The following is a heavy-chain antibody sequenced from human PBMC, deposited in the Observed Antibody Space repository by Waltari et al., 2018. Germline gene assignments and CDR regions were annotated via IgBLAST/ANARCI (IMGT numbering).Heavy chain of an antibody. CDR2: IYYSGST. J-gene: IGHJ5*02. Sequence: QVQLQESGPGLVKPSETLSLTCTVSGGSISSYYWSWIRQPPGKGLEWIGYIYYSGSTNYTPSLNVRVPNSVDTSKTQVSLKLSSVTAADTAVYYGARLRGGWAVDWFGPWGQGTLVTVSS. D-gene: IGHD1-26*01. CDR1: GGSISSYY. CDR3: ARLRGGWAVDWFGP. V-gene: IGHV4-59*08.